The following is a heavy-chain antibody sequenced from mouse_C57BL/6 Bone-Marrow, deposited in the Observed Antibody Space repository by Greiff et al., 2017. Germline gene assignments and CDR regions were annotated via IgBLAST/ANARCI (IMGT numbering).Heavy chain of an antibody. J-gene: IGHJ3*01. V-gene: IGHV1-76*01. Sequence: QVQLQQSGAELVRPGASVKLSCKASGYTFTDYYINWVKQRPGQGLEWIARIYPGSGNTYYNEKFKGKATLTAEKSSRTAYMQLSSLTSEDSAVYFCARRHYGPWGQGTLVTVSA. CDR3: ARRHYGP. CDR2: IYPGSGNT. CDR1: GYTFTDYY. D-gene: IGHD1-1*01.